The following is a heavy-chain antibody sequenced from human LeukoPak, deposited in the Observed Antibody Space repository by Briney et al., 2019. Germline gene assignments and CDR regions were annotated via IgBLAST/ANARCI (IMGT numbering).Heavy chain of an antibody. D-gene: IGHD1-26*01. CDR2: ISAYNGNT. J-gene: IGHJ4*02. Sequence: ASVKVSCKASGYDFINYGISWVRQAPGQGLEWMGWISAYNGNTNYAQKLQGRVTMTTDTSTSTAYMELRSLRSDDTAVYYCARAESGPFDYWGQGTLVTVSS. CDR1: GYDFINYG. V-gene: IGHV1-18*01. CDR3: ARAESGPFDY.